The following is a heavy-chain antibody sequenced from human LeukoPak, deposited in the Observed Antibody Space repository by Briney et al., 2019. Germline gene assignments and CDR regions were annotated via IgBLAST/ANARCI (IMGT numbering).Heavy chain of an antibody. V-gene: IGHV3-23*01. Sequence: GGSLRLSCAASGFIFRNYAMAWVRQAPGKGLEWVSTLGGGDESTYYADSVRGRFIISRDTSKSTLYLQMNSLRAEDTAVYYCAKGCGRSCFSSFDYWGLGALVTVSS. CDR2: LGGGDEST. CDR3: AKGCGRSCFSSFDY. CDR1: GFIFRNYA. J-gene: IGHJ4*02. D-gene: IGHD2-21*02.